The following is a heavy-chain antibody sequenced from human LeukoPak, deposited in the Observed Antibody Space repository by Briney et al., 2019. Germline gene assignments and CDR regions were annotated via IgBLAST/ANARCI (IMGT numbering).Heavy chain of an antibody. D-gene: IGHD3-22*01. CDR2: ITPNSGGT. CDR3: ARAGVWDYSDSSGYHNGAFDI. J-gene: IGHJ3*02. V-gene: IGHV1-2*02. CDR1: GYTFTSYD. Sequence: ASVKVSCKASGYTFTSYDINWVRQATGQGLEWMGWITPNSGGTNYAQKFQARVTMTRDTSISTAYMELSRLRFDDTAVYYCARAGVWDYSDSSGYHNGAFDIWGQGTMVTVSS.